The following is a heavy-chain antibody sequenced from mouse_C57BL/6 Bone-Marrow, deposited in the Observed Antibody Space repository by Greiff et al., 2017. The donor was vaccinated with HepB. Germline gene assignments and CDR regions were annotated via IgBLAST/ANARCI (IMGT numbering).Heavy chain of an antibody. CDR1: GYTFTSYW. D-gene: IGHD3-2*02. V-gene: IGHV1-52*01. Sequence: VQLQQPGAELVRPGSSVKLSCKASGYTFTSYWMHWVKQRPIQGLEWIGNIDPSDSETHYNQKFKDKATLTVDKSSSTAYMQRSSLTSEDSAVYYCAREGLDSSGYEAYWGQGTLVTVSA. J-gene: IGHJ3*01. CDR3: AREGLDSSGYEAY. CDR2: IDPSDSET.